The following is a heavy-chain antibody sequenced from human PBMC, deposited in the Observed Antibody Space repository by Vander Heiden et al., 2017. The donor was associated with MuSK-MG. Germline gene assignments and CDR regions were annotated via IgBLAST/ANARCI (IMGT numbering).Heavy chain of an antibody. V-gene: IGHV1-2*02. D-gene: IGHD2-8*01. CDR2: INPNSGVT. CDR1: GYTFSDYL. CDR3: ARDLCSDGVCSPAHHWHLDH. J-gene: IGHJ2*01. Sequence: QVQLVQSGAEVTKPGASMKVSCEASGYTFSDYLMHWVRRAPVQGLEWMGWINPNSGVTNYAQNFQGRVTMTRDTSISTAYMELRRLGSDDTAVYYCARDLCSDGVCSPAHHWHLDHWGRGTLVTVSS.